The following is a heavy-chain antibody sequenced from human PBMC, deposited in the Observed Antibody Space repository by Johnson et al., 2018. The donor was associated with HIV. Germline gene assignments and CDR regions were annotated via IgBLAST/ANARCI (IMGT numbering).Heavy chain of an antibody. CDR1: GFTFSSYG. CDR2: ISHDGSHK. CDR3: ARSKGSIWYGSAFDI. V-gene: IGHV3-30*03. J-gene: IGHJ3*02. D-gene: IGHD6-13*01. Sequence: QVQLVESGGGVVQPGRSLRLSCAASGFTFSSYGMHWVRQAPGKGLEWVAVISHDGSHKYYADSVKGRFSLSRDISKNMLYLQMHSLRGEDTAVYYCARSKGSIWYGSAFDIWGQGTMVTVSS.